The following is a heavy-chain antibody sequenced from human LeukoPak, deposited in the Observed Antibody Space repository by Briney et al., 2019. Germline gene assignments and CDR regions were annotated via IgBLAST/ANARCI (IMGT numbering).Heavy chain of an antibody. CDR1: GGSISSSSYY. CDR3: GRHLPYYYDSSGYSS. J-gene: IGHJ5*02. CDR2: IYYSGST. D-gene: IGHD3-22*01. Sequence: SETLSLTCTVSGGSISSSSYYWGWIRQPPGKGLEWMGSIYYSGSTYYNPSLKSRVTISVDTSKNQFSLKLSSVTAADTDVYYCGRHLPYYYDSSGYSSWGQGTLVTVSS. V-gene: IGHV4-39*01.